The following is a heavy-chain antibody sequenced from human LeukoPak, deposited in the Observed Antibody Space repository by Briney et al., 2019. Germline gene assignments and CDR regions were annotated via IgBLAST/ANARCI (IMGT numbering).Heavy chain of an antibody. Sequence: SGGSLRLSCAASGFTFSSYEMNWVRQAPGKGLEWVSYISSSGSTIYYADSVKGRFTISRDNAKNSLYLQMNSLRAEDTAVYYCARKTYTISSWYFDYWGQGTLVTVSS. D-gene: IGHD6-6*01. CDR3: ARKTYTISSWYFDY. V-gene: IGHV3-48*03. J-gene: IGHJ4*02. CDR2: ISSSGSTI. CDR1: GFTFSSYE.